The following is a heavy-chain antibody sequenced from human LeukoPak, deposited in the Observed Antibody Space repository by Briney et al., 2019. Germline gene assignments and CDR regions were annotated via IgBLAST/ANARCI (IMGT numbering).Heavy chain of an antibody. V-gene: IGHV4-39*01. CDR1: GGSISSSSYW. D-gene: IGHD1-26*01. J-gene: IGHJ4*02. Sequence: SETLSLTCTVAGGSISSSSYWWGWLREPRGKGLEWIGSIYYSGITYYNPSLNSRVTISVDTSKTQFSLKLSSVTAADTAVYYSARLRAKGAANRRVDYWGQGTLVTVSS. CDR2: IYYSGIT. CDR3: ARLRAKGAANRRVDY.